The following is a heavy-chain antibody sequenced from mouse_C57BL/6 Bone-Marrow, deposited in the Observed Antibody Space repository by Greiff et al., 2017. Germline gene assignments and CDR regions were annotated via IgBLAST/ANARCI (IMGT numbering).Heavy chain of an antibody. D-gene: IGHD1-1*01. V-gene: IGHV1-82*01. Sequence: VQLQQSGPELVKPGASVKISCKASGYAFSSSWMNWVKQRPGKGLEWIGRIYPGDGDTNYNGKFKGKATLTADKSSSTAYMQLSSLTSEDSAVYVCARAGSSPYCAMDYWGQGTSVTVSS. CDR3: ARAGSSPYCAMDY. J-gene: IGHJ4*01. CDR1: GYAFSSSW. CDR2: IYPGDGDT.